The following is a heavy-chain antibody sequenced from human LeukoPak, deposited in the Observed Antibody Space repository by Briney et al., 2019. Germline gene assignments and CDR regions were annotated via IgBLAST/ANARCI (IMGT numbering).Heavy chain of an antibody. J-gene: IGHJ4*02. CDR3: AKDLGEYYYGSGTPFDY. CDR2: IASDGSST. CDR1: GFTFSSYW. V-gene: IGHV3-74*01. D-gene: IGHD3-10*01. Sequence: GGSLRLSCAASGFTFSSYWMNWVRQAPGKGLVWVSRIASDGSSTTYADSVKGRFSISRDNAKNTLYLQMNSLRVEDTAVYYCAKDLGEYYYGSGTPFDYWGQGTLVTVSS.